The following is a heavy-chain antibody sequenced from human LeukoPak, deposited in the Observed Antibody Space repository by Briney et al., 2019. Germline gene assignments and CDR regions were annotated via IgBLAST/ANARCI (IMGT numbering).Heavy chain of an antibody. Sequence: SETLSLTCAAYGGSFSGYYWSWIRQPPGKGLEWIGEINHSGSTNYNPSLKSRVTISVDTSKNQFSLKLSSVTAADTAVYYCARGRVTSHQTMVRGVIRLNWFDPWGQGTLVTVSS. V-gene: IGHV4-34*01. CDR1: GGSFSGYY. J-gene: IGHJ5*02. D-gene: IGHD3-10*01. CDR2: INHSGST. CDR3: ARGRVTSHQTMVRGVIRLNWFDP.